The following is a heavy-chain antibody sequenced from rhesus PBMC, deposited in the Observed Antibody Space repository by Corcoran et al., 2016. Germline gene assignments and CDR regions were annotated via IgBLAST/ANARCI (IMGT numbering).Heavy chain of an antibody. Sequence: QVTLKESGPALVKPTQTLTLTCTFSGFSIRTTGTSSGWIRQPPGKDLEWLASIYWNYSKYYSTSLKGRLTISKDTSKNQVVLTMTNMDPVDTATYYCARGGGYSGYTDYFDYWGQGVLVTVSS. CDR1: GFSIRTTGTS. CDR2: IYWNYSK. D-gene: IGHD5-30*01. CDR3: ARGGGYSGYTDYFDY. V-gene: IGHV2-95*01. J-gene: IGHJ4*01.